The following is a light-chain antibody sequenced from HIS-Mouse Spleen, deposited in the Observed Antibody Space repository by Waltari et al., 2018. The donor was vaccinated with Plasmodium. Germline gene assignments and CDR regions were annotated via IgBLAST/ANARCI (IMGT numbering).Light chain of an antibody. V-gene: IGLV1-44*01. CDR1: ISSIGSNT. J-gene: IGLJ2*01. CDR3: AAWDDSLNGVV. Sequence: QSVLTQPPSASGTPGQRVTISCSGSISSIGSNTVNWYQQLPGTPPKLLIYINKQRPAGVPARFAGSKSGTAASLAISGLQSEDEADYDCAAWDDSLNGVVFAGGTKLTVL. CDR2: INK.